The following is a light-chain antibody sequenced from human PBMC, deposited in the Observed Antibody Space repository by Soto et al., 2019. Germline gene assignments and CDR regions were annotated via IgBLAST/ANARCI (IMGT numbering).Light chain of an antibody. V-gene: IGKV1-39*01. CDR1: QSISSY. CDR2: AAS. Sequence: DIQMTQSPSSLSASVGDRVTITCRASQSISSYLNWYQQKPGKAPKFLIYAASDLHTGVPSRFSGSGSGTDFTLTISSLQPEDFATYYCQQSYSSPLIFGGGTKVEI. CDR3: QQSYSSPLI. J-gene: IGKJ4*01.